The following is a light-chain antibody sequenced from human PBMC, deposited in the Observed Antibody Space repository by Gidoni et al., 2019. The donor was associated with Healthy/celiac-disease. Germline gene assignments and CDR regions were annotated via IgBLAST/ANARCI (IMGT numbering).Light chain of an antibody. CDR1: SSNIGAGYD. CDR3: QSYDSSLSAVV. V-gene: IGLV1-40*01. Sequence: QSVLTQPPSVSGAPGQRVTISCTGSSSNIGAGYDVHWYQPLPGTAHKLLIYGNSNRPSGVPDRFSGSKSGTSASLAITGLQAEDEADYYCQSYDSSLSAVVFGGGTKLTVL. J-gene: IGLJ2*01. CDR2: GNS.